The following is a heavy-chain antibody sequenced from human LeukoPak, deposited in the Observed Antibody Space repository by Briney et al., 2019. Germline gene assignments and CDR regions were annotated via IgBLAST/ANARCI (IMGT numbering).Heavy chain of an antibody. V-gene: IGHV3-23*01. CDR1: GFTFNIYT. CDR2: IRHSDGST. D-gene: IGHD1-1*01. CDR3: AKGLETESRLDS. Sequence: GGSLRLSCAASGFTFNIYTMYWVRQAPGKGLEWVSGIRHSDGSTYYADAVKGRFTISSDKSKNTLFLQMNSLRAEDTALYYCAKGLETESRLDSWGQGTLVTVSS. J-gene: IGHJ4*02.